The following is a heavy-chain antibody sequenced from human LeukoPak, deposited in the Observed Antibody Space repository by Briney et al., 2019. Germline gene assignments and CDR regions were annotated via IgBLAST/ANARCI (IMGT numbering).Heavy chain of an antibody. Sequence: ASVKVSCKASGYTFTSYYMHWVRQAPGQGLEWMGWISLYNGNTNYAQKLQGRATMTTDTSTSTAYMELRSLRSDDTAVYYCARTQDVTYYYYYMDVWGKGTTVTVSS. D-gene: IGHD2-21*02. CDR1: GYTFTSYY. V-gene: IGHV1-18*04. CDR2: ISLYNGNT. CDR3: ARTQDVTYYYYYMDV. J-gene: IGHJ6*03.